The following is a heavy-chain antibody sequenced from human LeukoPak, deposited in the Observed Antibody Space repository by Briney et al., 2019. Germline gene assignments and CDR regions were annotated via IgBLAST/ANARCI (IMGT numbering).Heavy chain of an antibody. CDR1: GFTFSNYA. V-gene: IGHV3-23*01. D-gene: IGHD6-25*01. CDR2: ISNSGGST. Sequence: GSLRLSCVVSGFTFSNYAMSWVRQAPGKGLEWVSTISNSGGSTYYADSVKGRFTISRDNSKNTLYLQMNSLRAEDTAVNYCAKVLSGYDAFDIWGQGTMVTVSS. CDR3: AKVLSGYDAFDI. J-gene: IGHJ3*02.